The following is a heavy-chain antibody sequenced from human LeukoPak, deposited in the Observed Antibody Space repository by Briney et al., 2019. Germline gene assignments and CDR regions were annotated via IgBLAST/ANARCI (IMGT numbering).Heavy chain of an antibody. CDR1: GYTFTSYA. Sequence: ASVKVSSKASGYTFTSYAMHWVRQAPGQRLEWMGWINAGNGNTKYSQKFQGRVTITRDTSASTAYMELSSLRSEDTAVYYCARGQNTPMVRGVIFDYWGQGTLVTVSS. J-gene: IGHJ4*02. CDR3: ARGQNTPMVRGVIFDY. V-gene: IGHV1-3*01. D-gene: IGHD3-10*01. CDR2: INAGNGNT.